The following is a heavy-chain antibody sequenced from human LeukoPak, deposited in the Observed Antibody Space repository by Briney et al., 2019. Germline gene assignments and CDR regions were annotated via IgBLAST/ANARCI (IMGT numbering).Heavy chain of an antibody. J-gene: IGHJ4*02. CDR2: ISGSGGST. CDR1: GFTFSSYA. Sequence: GGSLRLSCAASGFTFSSYAMSWVRQAPGKGLEWVSAISGSGGSTYYADSVKGRFTISRGNSKNTLYLQMNSLRAEDTAVYYCASEGYDILTGYYSDYWGQGTLVTVSS. V-gene: IGHV3-23*01. CDR3: ASEGYDILTGYYSDY. D-gene: IGHD3-9*01.